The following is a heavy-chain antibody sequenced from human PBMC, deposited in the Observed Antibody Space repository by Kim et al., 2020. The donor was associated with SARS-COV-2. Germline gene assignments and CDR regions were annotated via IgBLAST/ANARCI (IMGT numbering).Heavy chain of an antibody. CDR2: ISWDGGST. CDR3: AKDKGIAAAGRPYYFDY. Sequence: GGSLRLSCAASGFTFDDYAMHWVRQAPGKGLEWVSLISWDGGSTYYADSVKGRFTISRDNSKNSLYLQMNSLRAEDTALYYCAKDKGIAAAGRPYYFDYWGQGTLVTVSS. CDR1: GFTFDDYA. V-gene: IGHV3-43D*03. D-gene: IGHD6-13*01. J-gene: IGHJ4*02.